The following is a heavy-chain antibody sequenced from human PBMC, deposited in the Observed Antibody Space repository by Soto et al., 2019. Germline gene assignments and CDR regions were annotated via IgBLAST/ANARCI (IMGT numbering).Heavy chain of an antibody. CDR2: IRSKAYGGEP. CDR1: GFTWGDYY. CDR3: VRSLLIGMDV. V-gene: IGHV3-49*04. Sequence: GSLSLSCAGSGFTWGDYYMNGVRQAPGKGLEWVGFIRSKAYGGEPEYATSVKGRFTISRDDAKTIAYLEMNSLRTDDTAVFYCVRSLLIGMDVWGQGTTVTVSS. J-gene: IGHJ6*02. D-gene: IGHD1-26*01.